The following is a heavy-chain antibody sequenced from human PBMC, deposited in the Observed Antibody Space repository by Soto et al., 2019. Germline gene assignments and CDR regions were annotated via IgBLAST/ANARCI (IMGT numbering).Heavy chain of an antibody. D-gene: IGHD6-19*01. CDR2: IIPIFGTA. CDR1: GGTFSSYA. Sequence: QVQLVQSGAEVKKPGSSVKVSCKASGGTFSSYAISWVRQAPGQGLEWMGGIIPIFGTANYAQKFQGRGTITADESTSTAYMELSSLRSEDTAVYYCARDLVAVAGTGYYYGVDVWGQGTTVTVSS. CDR3: ARDLVAVAGTGYYYGVDV. V-gene: IGHV1-69*01. J-gene: IGHJ6*02.